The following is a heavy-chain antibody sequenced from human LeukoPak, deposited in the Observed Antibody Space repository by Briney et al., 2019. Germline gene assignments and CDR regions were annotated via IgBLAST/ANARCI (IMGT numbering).Heavy chain of an antibody. CDR3: ATHDAFDI. CDR2: IRYDGSNK. Sequence: PGGSLRLSCAASGFTFSSYAMSWVRQAPCKGLEWVAFIRYDGSNKYYADSVKGRFTISRDNSKNTLYLQMNSLRAEDTAVYYCATHDAFDIWGQGTMVTVSS. V-gene: IGHV3-30*02. J-gene: IGHJ3*02. CDR1: GFTFSSYA.